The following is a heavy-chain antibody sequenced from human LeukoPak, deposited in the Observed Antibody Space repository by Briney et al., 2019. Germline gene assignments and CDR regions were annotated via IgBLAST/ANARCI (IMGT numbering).Heavy chain of an antibody. CDR3: AREAAAAGTGYFDY. CDR2: IYYSGST. CDR1: GGSISSSSYY. Sequence: SETLSLTCTVSGGSISSSSYYWGWIRQPPGKGLEWIGSIYYSGSTYYNPSLKGRVTISVDTSKNQFSLKLSSVTAADTAVYYCAREAAAAGTGYFDYWGQGTLVTVSS. J-gene: IGHJ4*02. V-gene: IGHV4-39*07. D-gene: IGHD6-13*01.